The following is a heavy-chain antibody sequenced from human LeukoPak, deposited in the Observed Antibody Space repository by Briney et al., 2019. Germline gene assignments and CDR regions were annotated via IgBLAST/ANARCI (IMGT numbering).Heavy chain of an antibody. V-gene: IGHV4-61*02. CDR3: ARGVLYSNGRVFKY. J-gene: IGHJ4*02. CDR1: GGSISSGSYY. CDR2: IYTSGST. D-gene: IGHD6-19*01. Sequence: KSSQTLSLTCTVSGGSISSGSYYWSWIRQPAGKGLEWIGRIYTSGSTNYSPSLKSRVTISADTSKNQFSLKLSSVTAADTAVFYCARGVLYSNGRVFKYWGQGTLVTVSS.